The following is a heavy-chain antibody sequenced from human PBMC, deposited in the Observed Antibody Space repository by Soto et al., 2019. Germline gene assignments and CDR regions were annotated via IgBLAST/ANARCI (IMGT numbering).Heavy chain of an antibody. D-gene: IGHD5-12*01. CDR3: ARDRDIVATIPYYYYGMDV. J-gene: IGHJ6*02. V-gene: IGHV3-21*01. CDR2: IISSSCYI. CDR1: GFTFSSYS. Sequence: PGESLKISCAASGFTFSSYSMNWVRQAPGKGLEWVLSIISSSCYIYYADSVKGRFTISRDNAKNSLYLQMNSLRAEDTAVYYCARDRDIVATIPYYYYGMDVWGQGTTVTVSS.